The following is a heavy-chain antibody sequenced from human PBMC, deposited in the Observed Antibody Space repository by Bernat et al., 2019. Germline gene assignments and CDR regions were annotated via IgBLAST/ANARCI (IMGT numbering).Heavy chain of an antibody. CDR1: GFSFSTYG. CDR3: AKGSYCDSGGYYYLDH. V-gene: IGHV3-23*01. CDR2: ISGSGMNT. D-gene: IGHD3-22*01. J-gene: IGHJ4*02. Sequence: DVQLLESGGGLVQPGVSLRLSCAASGFSFSTYGMSWVRQASRKGLEWVSGISGSGMNTYYADSVKGRFTISRDNSKTTLYLHMNSLGAEDTAVYYCAKGSYCDSGGYYYLDHWGQGTLVTVSS.